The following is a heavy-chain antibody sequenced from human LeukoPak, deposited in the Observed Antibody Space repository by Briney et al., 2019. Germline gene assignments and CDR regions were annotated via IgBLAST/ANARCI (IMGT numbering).Heavy chain of an antibody. J-gene: IGHJ4*02. V-gene: IGHV3-33*01. D-gene: IGHD4-11*01. CDR2: IWSDGTNT. CDR3: ARDAQRGFDYSNSLQY. CDR1: GFTFNHYG. Sequence: GGSLRLSCAATGFTFNHYGMHWVRQAPGKGLEWVAVIWSDGTNTYYTGSVRGRFTISRVDSEKTVYLQMKSLRPGDTGVYYCARDAQRGFDYSNSLQYWGQGTPVTVST.